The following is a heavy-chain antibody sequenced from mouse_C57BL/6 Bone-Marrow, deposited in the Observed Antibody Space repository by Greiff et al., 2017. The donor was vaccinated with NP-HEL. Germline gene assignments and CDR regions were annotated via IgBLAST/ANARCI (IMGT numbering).Heavy chain of an antibody. V-gene: IGHV7-3*01. CDR1: GFTFTDYY. J-gene: IGHJ2*01. CDR2: IRNKANGYTT. D-gene: IGHD1-1*01. CDR3: ARYYYGSDY. Sequence: DVQLVESGGGLVQPGGSLSLSCAASGFTFTDYYMSWVRQPPGKALEWLGFIRNKANGYTTEYSASVKGRFTISRDNSQSILYLQMNALRAEDSATYYCARYYYGSDYWGQGTTLTVSS.